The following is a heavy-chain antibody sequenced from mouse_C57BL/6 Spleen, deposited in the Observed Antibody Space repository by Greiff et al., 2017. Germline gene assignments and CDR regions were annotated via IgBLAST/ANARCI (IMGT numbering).Heavy chain of an antibody. CDR2: IDPSDSYT. CDR1: GYTFTSYW. Sequence: VKLQQPGAELVKPGASVKLSCKASGYTFTSYWMQWVKQRPGQGLEWIGEIDPSDSYTNYNQKFKGKATLTVDTSSSTAYMQLSSLTSEDSAVYYCARKEEDYYYAMDYWGQGTSVTVSS. V-gene: IGHV1-50*01. J-gene: IGHJ4*01. CDR3: ARKEEDYYYAMDY.